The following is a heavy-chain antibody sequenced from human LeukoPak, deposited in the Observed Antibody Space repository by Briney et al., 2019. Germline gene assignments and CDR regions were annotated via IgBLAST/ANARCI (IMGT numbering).Heavy chain of an antibody. J-gene: IGHJ4*02. D-gene: IGHD6-13*01. V-gene: IGHV3-23*01. CDR3: AKAQDPIAAAGTSPFDY. CDR1: GFTFNSYA. CDR2: ISGSGGST. Sequence: GGSLRLSCAASGFTFNSYAMSWVRQAPGKGLEWVSAISGSGGSTFYADSVKGRFTISRDNSKNTLSLQMNSLRAEDTAVYYRAKAQDPIAAAGTSPFDYWGQGTLVTVPS.